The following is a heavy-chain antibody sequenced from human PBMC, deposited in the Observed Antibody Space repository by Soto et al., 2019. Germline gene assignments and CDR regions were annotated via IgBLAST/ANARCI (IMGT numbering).Heavy chain of an antibody. J-gene: IGHJ4*02. CDR1: GFTFSTYT. CDR2: ISSSSSYI. CDR3: ARDVGYSSSGGVVS. V-gene: IGHV3-21*01. D-gene: IGHD6-13*01. Sequence: GGSLRLSCAASGFTFSTYTMNWVRQAPGKGLEWVSCISSSSSYIYYADSVKGRFTISRDNAKNSLYLEMNSLRAEDTAVYYCARDVGYSSSGGVVSWGQGTPVTVSS.